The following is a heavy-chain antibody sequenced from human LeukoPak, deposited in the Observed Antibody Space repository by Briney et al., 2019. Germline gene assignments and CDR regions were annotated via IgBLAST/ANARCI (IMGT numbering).Heavy chain of an antibody. CDR2: IYSSGST. Sequence: SETLSLTCTVSGGSISSYYWSWLRQPPGKGLEWIGYIYSSGSTTYNPSFKSRVTISLDTSKNQFSLKLSSVTAADTAVYYCARSSVAGLFYYFDYWGQGTLVTVSS. D-gene: IGHD6-19*01. J-gene: IGHJ4*02. CDR1: GGSISSYY. V-gene: IGHV4-59*13. CDR3: ARSSVAGLFYYFDY.